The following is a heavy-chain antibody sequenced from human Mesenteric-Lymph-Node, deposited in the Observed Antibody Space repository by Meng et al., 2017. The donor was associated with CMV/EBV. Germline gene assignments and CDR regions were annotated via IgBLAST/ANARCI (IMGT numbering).Heavy chain of an antibody. J-gene: IGHJ4*02. D-gene: IGHD3-9*01. CDR2: IKSKTDGGTT. Sequence: FTFINAWMSCVRQSPGKGLEWVGRIKSKTDGGTTDYAAPVKGRFTISRDDSKNTLSLQMNSLKTEDTAVYYCHAYYDTLTGTLTFNYWGQGVLVTVSS. V-gene: IGHV3-15*01. CDR1: FTFINAW. CDR3: HAYYDTLTGTLTFNY.